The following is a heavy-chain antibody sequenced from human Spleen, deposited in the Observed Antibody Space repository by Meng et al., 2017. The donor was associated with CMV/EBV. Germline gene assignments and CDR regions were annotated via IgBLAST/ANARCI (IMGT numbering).Heavy chain of an antibody. J-gene: IGHJ6*02. CDR1: GFTFSSYA. D-gene: IGHD2-8*02. CDR2: ITGSGTGT. CDR3: ARDLRPSGGGMDV. Sequence: GGSLRLSCAASGFTFSSYAMSWVRQAPGKGLEWISGITGSGTGTYYADSVKGRFTISRDNSKNTLYLQMNSLRAEDTAVYYCARDLRPSGGGMDVWGQGTTVTVSS. V-gene: IGHV3-23*01.